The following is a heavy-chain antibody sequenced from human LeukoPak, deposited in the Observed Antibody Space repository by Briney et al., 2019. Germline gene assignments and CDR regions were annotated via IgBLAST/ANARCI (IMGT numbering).Heavy chain of an antibody. J-gene: IGHJ1*01. CDR1: GVTVSSNC. V-gene: IGHV3-53*01. CDR3: AKPSYSSGWPEYFQH. Sequence: PGGSLRLSCAASGVTVSSNCMSWVRQAPGKGLEWVSLIYSDGSPYYADSVKGRFTISRDNSKNTLYLQMNSLRAEDTAVYYCAKPSYSSGWPEYFQHWGQGTLVTVSS. D-gene: IGHD6-19*01. CDR2: IYSDGSP.